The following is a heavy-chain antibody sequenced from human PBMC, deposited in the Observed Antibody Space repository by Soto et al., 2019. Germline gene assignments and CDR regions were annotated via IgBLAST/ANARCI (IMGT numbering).Heavy chain of an antibody. V-gene: IGHV1-18*01. CDR3: SRFIMVGGWFDPNYYHGMDV. J-gene: IGHJ6*02. D-gene: IGHD6-19*01. Sequence: QVQLVQAGAEVKKPGASVTVSCKTSGYTFSNYGINWVRQAPGQGPEWMGWISGYNGNTNYAQTAQGRVTMTTDTSTGTVYMELRSLTSDDTAIYYCSRFIMVGGWFDPNYYHGMDVWGQGTTVTVSS. CDR1: GYTFSNYG. CDR2: ISGYNGNT.